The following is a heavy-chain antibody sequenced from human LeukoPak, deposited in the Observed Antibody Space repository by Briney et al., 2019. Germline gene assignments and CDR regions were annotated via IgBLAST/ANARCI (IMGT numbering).Heavy chain of an antibody. CDR1: GGSSSSSIYY. V-gene: IGHV4-34*01. CDR2: INHSGST. CDR3: ARGNPYDSSGYYRDAFDI. D-gene: IGHD3-22*01. J-gene: IGHJ3*02. Sequence: PSETLSLTCSVSGGSSSSSIYYWSWIRQPPGKGLEWIGEINHSGSTNYNPSLKSRVTISVDTSKNQFSLKLSSVTAADTAVYYCARGNPYDSSGYYRDAFDIWGQGTMVTVSS.